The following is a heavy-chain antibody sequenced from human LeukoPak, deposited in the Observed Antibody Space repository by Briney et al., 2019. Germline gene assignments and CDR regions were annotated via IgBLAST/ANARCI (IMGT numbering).Heavy chain of an antibody. J-gene: IGHJ4*02. CDR2: IIPILGIA. Sequence: SVKVPCKASGGTFSSYAISWVRQAPGQGLEWMGRIIPILGIANYAQKFQGRVTITADKSTSTAYMELSSLRSEDTAVYYCARAPVVTPVPDYWGQGTLVTVSS. V-gene: IGHV1-69*04. CDR1: GGTFSSYA. CDR3: ARAPVVTPVPDY. D-gene: IGHD4-23*01.